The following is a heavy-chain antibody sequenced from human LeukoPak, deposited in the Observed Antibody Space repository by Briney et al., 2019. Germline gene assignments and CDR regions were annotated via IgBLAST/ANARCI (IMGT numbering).Heavy chain of an antibody. J-gene: IGHJ4*02. CDR1: GYSFTTHW. CDR3: ARRLYGGRSLVYFDH. D-gene: IGHD4-23*01. V-gene: IGHV5-51*01. Sequence: GESLKISCQASGYSFTTHWIGWVRRMPGRGLEWLGIIYPGDSETKYSPSFEGQVTMSVDRSTNTTYLRWISLKASDTAMYYCARRLYGGRSLVYFDHWGQGTQVTVSS. CDR2: IYPGDSET.